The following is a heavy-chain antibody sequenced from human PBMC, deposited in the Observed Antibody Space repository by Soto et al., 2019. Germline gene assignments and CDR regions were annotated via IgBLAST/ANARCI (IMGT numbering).Heavy chain of an antibody. CDR2: ISAYNGNT. D-gene: IGHD3-22*01. J-gene: IGHJ4*02. CDR1: GYTFTSYG. CDR3: ARGSDYYDSRGYFDY. Sequence: ASVKVSCKASGYTFTSYGISWVRQAPGQGLEWMGWISAYNGNTNYAQKLQGRVTMTTDTSTSTAYMELRSLRSDDTAVYYCARGSDYYDSRGYFDYWGQGTLVTVSS. V-gene: IGHV1-18*01.